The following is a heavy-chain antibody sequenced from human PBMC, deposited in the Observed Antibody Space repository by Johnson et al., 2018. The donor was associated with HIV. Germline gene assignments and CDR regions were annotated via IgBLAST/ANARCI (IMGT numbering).Heavy chain of an antibody. D-gene: IGHD6-19*01. J-gene: IGHJ3*02. V-gene: IGHV3-15*01. CDR2: VKSKTDGGTT. Sequence: EMQLVESGGGVVQPGRSLRLSCAASGFTFSNAWMSWVRQAPGKGLECVGRVKSKTDGGTTDYTAPVKGRFTISRDDSKNTLYLQMNSLKTEDTAVYYCTTDSGWVPLEAFDIWGQWTMVTVSS. CDR1: GFTFSNAW. CDR3: TTDSGWVPLEAFDI.